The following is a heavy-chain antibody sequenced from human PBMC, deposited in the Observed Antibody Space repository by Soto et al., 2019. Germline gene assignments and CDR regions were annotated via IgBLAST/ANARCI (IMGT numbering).Heavy chain of an antibody. Sequence: PXESLKTSCKGSAYSLTSYSIGWVRQMPGKGLEWMGIIYPGDSDTRYSPSFQGQVTISADKSISTAYLQWSSLKTSNTAMYYCARLRLDSSGYSDYWGQGTLVTGSS. CDR1: AYSLTSYS. V-gene: IGHV5-51*01. D-gene: IGHD3-22*01. J-gene: IGHJ4*02. CDR3: ARLRLDSSGYSDY. CDR2: IYPGDSDT.